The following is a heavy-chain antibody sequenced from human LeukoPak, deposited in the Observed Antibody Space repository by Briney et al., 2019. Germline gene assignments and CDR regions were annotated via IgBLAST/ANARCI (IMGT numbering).Heavy chain of an antibody. CDR3: TRDGYYYDSSGDKLFDY. CDR2: IRSKAYGGTT. CDR1: GFTFGDYA. J-gene: IGHJ4*02. D-gene: IGHD3-22*01. Sequence: PGRSLRLSCTASGFTFGDYAMSWVRQAPGKGLEWVGFIRSKAYGGTTEYAASVKGRFTISRDDSKSIAYPQMNSLKTEDTAVYYCTRDGYYYDSSGDKLFDYWGQGTLVTVSS. V-gene: IGHV3-49*04.